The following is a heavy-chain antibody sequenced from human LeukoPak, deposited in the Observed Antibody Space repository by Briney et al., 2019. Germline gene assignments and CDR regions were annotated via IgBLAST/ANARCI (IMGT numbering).Heavy chain of an antibody. V-gene: IGHV3-48*02. CDR2: ISISSTTI. D-gene: IGHD4/OR15-4a*01. CDR3: ARDQGMVNDAFDV. J-gene: IGHJ3*01. Sequence: PGGSPRLSCEPSGFSFSTYSMNWVRQAPGKGLEWISYISISSTTIYYADSVKGRFTISRDNSKNSLYLQMYNLRDDDTAVYYCARDQGMVNDAFDVWGQGTLVTVSS. CDR1: GFSFSTYS.